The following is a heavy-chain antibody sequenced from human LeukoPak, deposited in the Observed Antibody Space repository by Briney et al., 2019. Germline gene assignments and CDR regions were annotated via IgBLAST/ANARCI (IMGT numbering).Heavy chain of an antibody. CDR2: ISSSSSYI. V-gene: IGHV3-21*04. Sequence: PGGSLRLSCAASGFTFSSYSMNWVRQAPGKGLEWVSSISSSSSYIYYADSVKGRFTISRDNSKNTLYMQMNSLRAEDTAVYYCAKPSPTEQYSSSWYLPVDYWGQGTLVTVSS. D-gene: IGHD6-13*01. CDR3: AKPSPTEQYSSSWYLPVDY. J-gene: IGHJ4*02. CDR1: GFTFSSYS.